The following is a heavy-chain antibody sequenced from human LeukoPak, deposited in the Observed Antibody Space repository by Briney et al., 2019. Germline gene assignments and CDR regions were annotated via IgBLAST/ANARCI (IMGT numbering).Heavy chain of an antibody. J-gene: IGHJ3*02. CDR3: ARAYHDAFDI. CDR1: GFTFSSYI. CDR2: ISSSSSYI. Sequence: GGSLRLSCAASGFTFSSYIIHWVRQAPGKGLEWVSSISSSSSYIYYADSVKGRFTISRDNTKNSLYLQMNSPRAEDTAEYYCARAYHDAFDIWGQGTMVTVSS. V-gene: IGHV3-21*01. D-gene: IGHD2-2*01.